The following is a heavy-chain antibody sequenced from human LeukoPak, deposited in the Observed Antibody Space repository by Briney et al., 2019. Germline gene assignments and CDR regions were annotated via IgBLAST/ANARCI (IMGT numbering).Heavy chain of an antibody. J-gene: IGHJ4*02. CDR1: GYTFTRYY. CDR3: ARDGGSDGSYFDY. V-gene: IGHV1-46*01. CDR2: INPGGGST. Sequence: ASVKVSCKASGYTFTRYYMHWVRQAPGQGLEWMGIINPGGGSTSYAQKFQGSVTMTRDTSTSTAYMELRSLRSDDTAVYYCARDGGSDGSYFDYWGQGTLVTVSS. D-gene: IGHD3-16*01.